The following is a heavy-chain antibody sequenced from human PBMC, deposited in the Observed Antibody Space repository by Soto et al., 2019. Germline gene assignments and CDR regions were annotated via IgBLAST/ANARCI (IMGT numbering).Heavy chain of an antibody. CDR1: GFTFGIHW. CDR2: INQDGSDK. Sequence: EVQVVESGGGLVQPGGSLRLSCAASGFTFGIHWMTWVRQVPGKGLEWVANINQDGSDKYYVDSVKGRFIISRDNAKDSLYMQMKSQRVEDTAVYSCATSMRHTVDPWGHGTLVTAS. CDR3: ATSMRHTVDP. V-gene: IGHV3-7*01. D-gene: IGHD4-17*01. J-gene: IGHJ5*02.